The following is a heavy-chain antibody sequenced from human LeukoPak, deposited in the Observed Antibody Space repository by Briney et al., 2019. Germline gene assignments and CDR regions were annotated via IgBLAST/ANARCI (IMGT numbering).Heavy chain of an antibody. Sequence: ASVKVSCKASGYTFINYGISWVRQAPGQGLEWMGWISAYNGNTNSAPKVQGRITMTTDTSTSTAYMGLRSLRSDDTAVYYCARDERDTCGGDCYYFDYWGQGTLVTVSS. CDR3: ARDERDTCGGDCYYFDY. V-gene: IGHV1-18*01. CDR1: GYTFINYG. CDR2: ISAYNGNT. J-gene: IGHJ4*02. D-gene: IGHD2-21*02.